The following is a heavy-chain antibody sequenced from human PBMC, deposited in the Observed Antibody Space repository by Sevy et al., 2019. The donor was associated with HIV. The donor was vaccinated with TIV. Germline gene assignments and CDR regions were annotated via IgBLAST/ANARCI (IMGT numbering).Heavy chain of an antibody. D-gene: IGHD3-22*01. CDR3: ATTKDYYESSGSPFDY. Sequence: ASVKVSCKVSGYTLTKLGMHWVRQAPGKGLEWMGSFDPEDGETIYAQKFQGRLTMTEDTSTDTAYMDLSSLRSEDTAVYFCATTKDYYESSGSPFDYWAREPWSPSPQ. J-gene: IGHJ4*02. CDR2: FDPEDGET. V-gene: IGHV1-24*01. CDR1: GYTLTKLG.